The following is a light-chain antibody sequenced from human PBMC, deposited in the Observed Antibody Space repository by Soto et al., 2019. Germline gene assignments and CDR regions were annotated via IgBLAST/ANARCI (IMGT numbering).Light chain of an antibody. CDR2: WAS. J-gene: IGKJ2*01. Sequence: DIVMTQSPDSLAVSLGERATINCKSSQSVLYTPNNNNYLAWFQQKPGQPPKLLIYWASTRESGAPDRFSGSGSGTDFTLTISSVEAEDVAVYYCHQYAREPFTFGQGTKLEIK. CDR3: HQYAREPFT. V-gene: IGKV4-1*01. CDR1: QSVLYTPNNNNY.